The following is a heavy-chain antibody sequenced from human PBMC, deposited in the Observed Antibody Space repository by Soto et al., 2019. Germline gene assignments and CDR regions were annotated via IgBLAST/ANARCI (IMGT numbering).Heavy chain of an antibody. CDR2: IYTSGST. CDR1: GCSISSYY. D-gene: IGHD2-15*01. V-gene: IGHV4-4*07. CDR3: AAGQLLLPFDY. Sequence: PSETLSLTCPVSGCSISSYYWSLIRPPAGKGLEWIGRIYTSGSTNYNPSLKSRVTMSVDTSKNQFSLKLSSVTAADTAVYYCAAGQLLLPFDYWGQGTLVTVSS. J-gene: IGHJ4*02.